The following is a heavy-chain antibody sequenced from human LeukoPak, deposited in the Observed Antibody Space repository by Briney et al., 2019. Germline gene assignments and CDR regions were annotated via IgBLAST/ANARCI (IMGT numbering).Heavy chain of an antibody. CDR2: IYHSGST. D-gene: IGHD3-10*01. CDR1: GYSISSGYY. CDR3: ARPTFYGSYTSFDY. Sequence: SETLSLTCAVPGYSISSGYYWGWIRQPPGKGLEWIGSIYHSGSTYYNPSLKSRVTISVDTSKNQFSLKLSSVTAADTAVYYCARPTFYGSYTSFDYWGQGTLVTVSS. V-gene: IGHV4-38-2*01. J-gene: IGHJ4*02.